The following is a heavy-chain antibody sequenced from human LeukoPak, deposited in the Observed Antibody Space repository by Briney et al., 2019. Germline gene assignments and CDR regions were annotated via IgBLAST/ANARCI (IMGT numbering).Heavy chain of an antibody. CDR2: ISVSGSTI. CDR3: ASGGFYYGSGSYYYQHRSAFDI. V-gene: IGHV3-11*01. D-gene: IGHD3-10*01. CDR1: GISFSDYY. Sequence: GGSLRLSRAASGISFSDYYMSWIRQAPGKGLEWVSYISVSGSTIYYADSVKGRFTISRDNAKNSLYLQMNRLRAEDTAVYYCASGGFYYGSGSYYYQHRSAFDIWGQGTMVTVSS. J-gene: IGHJ3*02.